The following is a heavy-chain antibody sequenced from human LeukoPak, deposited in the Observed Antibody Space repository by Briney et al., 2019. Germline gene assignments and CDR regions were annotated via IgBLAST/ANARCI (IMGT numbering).Heavy chain of an antibody. CDR1: GYTLTELS. V-gene: IGHV1-24*01. Sequence: ASVKVSCKVSGYTLTELSMHWVRQAPGKGLEWMGGFDPEGGETIYAQKFQGRVTMTEDTSTDTAYMELSSLRSEDTAVYYCAAEAGYSYGPSYYFDYWGQGTLVTVSS. CDR3: AAEAGYSYGPSYYFDY. CDR2: FDPEGGET. D-gene: IGHD5-18*01. J-gene: IGHJ4*02.